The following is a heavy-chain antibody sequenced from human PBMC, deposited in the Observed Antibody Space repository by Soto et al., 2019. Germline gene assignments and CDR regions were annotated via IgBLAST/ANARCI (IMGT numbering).Heavy chain of an antibody. CDR2: ISYDGSNK. CDR1: RFTFSSYA. CDR3: ARDPPYGQWLVHYYYYGMDV. V-gene: IGHV3-30-3*01. J-gene: IGHJ6*02. D-gene: IGHD6-19*01. Sequence: GGSLRLSWAASRFTFSSYAMHWVRQAPGKGLEWVAVISYDGSNKYYADSVKGRFTISRDNSKNTLYLQMNSLRAEDTAVYYCARDPPYGQWLVHYYYYGMDVWGQGTTVTVSS.